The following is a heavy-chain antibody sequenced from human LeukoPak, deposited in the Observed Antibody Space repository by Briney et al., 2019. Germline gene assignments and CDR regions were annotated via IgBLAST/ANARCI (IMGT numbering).Heavy chain of an antibody. V-gene: IGHV1-46*01. J-gene: IGHJ4*02. D-gene: IGHD4-17*01. CDR3: ARSGAPRNNFGDYRGDY. Sequence: ASVKVSCKASGYTFTSYYMHWVRQAPGQGLEWMGIINPSGGSTTYAQKFQGRVTMTRDTSTCTVYMELSSLRSEDTAVYYCARSGAPRNNFGDYRGDYWGQGTLVTVSS. CDR2: INPSGGST. CDR1: GYTFTSYY.